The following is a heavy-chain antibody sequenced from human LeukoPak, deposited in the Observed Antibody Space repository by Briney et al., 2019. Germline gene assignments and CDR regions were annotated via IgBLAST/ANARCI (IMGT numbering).Heavy chain of an antibody. CDR3: ARVLGAGFGELLTIDY. J-gene: IGHJ4*02. V-gene: IGHV4-59*01. Sequence: SETLSLTCTVSGGSISSYYWSWIRQPPGKGLEWIGYIYYSGSTNYNPSLKSRVTISVDTSKNQFSLKLSSATAADTAVYYCARVLGAGFGELLTIDYWGQGTLVTVSS. CDR1: GGSISSYY. D-gene: IGHD3-10*01. CDR2: IYYSGST.